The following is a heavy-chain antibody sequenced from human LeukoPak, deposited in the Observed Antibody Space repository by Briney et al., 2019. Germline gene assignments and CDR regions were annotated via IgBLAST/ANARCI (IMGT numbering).Heavy chain of an antibody. D-gene: IGHD5-12*01. CDR2: IYSGGST. Sequence: PGGSLRLSCAASGFTVSSNYMSWVRQAPGKGLEWVSVIYSGGSTYYADSVKGRFTISRDNSKNTLYLQMNSLRAKDTAVYYCARDGGLRFPPHFDYWGQGTLVTVSS. J-gene: IGHJ4*02. CDR3: ARDGGLRFPPHFDY. CDR1: GFTVSSNY. V-gene: IGHV3-66*01.